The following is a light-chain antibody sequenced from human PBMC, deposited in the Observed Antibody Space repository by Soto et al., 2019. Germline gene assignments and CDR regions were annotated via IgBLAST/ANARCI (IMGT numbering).Light chain of an antibody. V-gene: IGKV1-5*03. J-gene: IGKJ1*01. CDR1: QSIGNW. Sequence: DIQMTQSPSTLSASVGDRVIITCRASQSIGNWLAWYQQEPGKAPKLLIYKASTLKSGVPSRFSGSGSGTEFTLTISSLQPDDFATYYCQHYNSYSEAFGQGTKVDIK. CDR2: KAS. CDR3: QHYNSYSEA.